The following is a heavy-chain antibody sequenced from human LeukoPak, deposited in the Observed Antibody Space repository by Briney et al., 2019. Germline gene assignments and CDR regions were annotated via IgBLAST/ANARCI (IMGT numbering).Heavy chain of an antibody. CDR2: IWYDGTNK. Sequence: PGGSLRLSCAASGFTFSSYGMHWVRQAPGKGLEWVAVIWYDGTNKYYVVSVKGRFTISRANSNNTLYLQMNSLRAEDTAVYYCARDRTYCTNGVCYFRAFDIWGQGTMVTVSS. CDR1: GFTFSSYG. V-gene: IGHV3-33*01. CDR3: ARDRTYCTNGVCYFRAFDI. J-gene: IGHJ3*02. D-gene: IGHD2-8*01.